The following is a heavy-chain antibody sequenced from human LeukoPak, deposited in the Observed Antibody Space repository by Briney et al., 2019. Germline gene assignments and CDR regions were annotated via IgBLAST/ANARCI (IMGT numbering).Heavy chain of an antibody. CDR1: GFTFSSYS. V-gene: IGHV3-21*01. Sequence: PGGSLRLSCAASGFTFSSYSMNWVRQAPGKGLEWVSSISSSSSYIYYADSVKGRFTISRDNAKNSLFLQMNSLRAEDTAVYYCARRGAASDAFDIWGQGTVVTASS. CDR3: ARRGAASDAFDI. CDR2: ISSSSSYI. J-gene: IGHJ3*02. D-gene: IGHD3-16*01.